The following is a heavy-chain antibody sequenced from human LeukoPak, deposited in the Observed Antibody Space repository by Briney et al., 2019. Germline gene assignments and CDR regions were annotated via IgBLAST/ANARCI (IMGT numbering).Heavy chain of an antibody. V-gene: IGHV1-2*02. CDR1: GYTFISYG. J-gene: IGHJ6*03. Sequence: ASVKVSCKASGYTFISYGISWVRQAPGQGLEWMGWINPNSGATNYAQKFQGRVTMTRDTSITTAYMELSRLRYDDTAVYYCARGGEVRTLYYYYSMDVWGKGTTVTISS. CDR3: ARGGEVRTLYYYYSMDV. D-gene: IGHD1-7*01. CDR2: INPNSGAT.